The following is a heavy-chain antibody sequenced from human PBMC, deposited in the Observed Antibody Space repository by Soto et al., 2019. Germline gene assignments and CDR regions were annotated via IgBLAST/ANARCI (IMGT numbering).Heavy chain of an antibody. J-gene: IGHJ5*02. V-gene: IGHV4-39*01. CDR1: GGSISSSSYY. CDR3: AGHYGGVNWFDP. D-gene: IGHD3-16*01. CDR2: IYYSGST. Sequence: NPSETLSLACTVSGGSISSSSYYWGWIRQPPGKGLEWIGSIYYSGSTYYNPSLKSRVTISVDTSKNQFSLKLSSVTAADTAVYYCAGHYGGVNWFDPWGQGTLVTVSS.